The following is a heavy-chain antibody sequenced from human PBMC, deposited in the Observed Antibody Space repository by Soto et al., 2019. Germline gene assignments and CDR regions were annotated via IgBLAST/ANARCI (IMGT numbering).Heavy chain of an antibody. Sequence: PSETLSLTCTVSGGSISSSSYYWGWIRQPPGKGLEWIGSIYYSGSTHYNPPLKSRVTISVDTSKNQFSLKLSSVTAADTAVYYCARVITIFGVVITKLRYFDYWGQGTLVTVSS. J-gene: IGHJ4*02. CDR3: ARVITIFGVVITKLRYFDY. CDR1: GGSISSSSYY. V-gene: IGHV4-39*01. D-gene: IGHD3-3*01. CDR2: IYYSGST.